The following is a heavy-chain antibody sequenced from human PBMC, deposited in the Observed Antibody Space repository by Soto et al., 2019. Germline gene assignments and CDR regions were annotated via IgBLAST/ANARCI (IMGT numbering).Heavy chain of an antibody. CDR2: IRSKAYGGTT. Sequence: EVQLVESGGGLVQPGRSLRLSCTASGFTFGDYAMSWFRQAPGKGLEWVGFIRSKAYGGTTEYAASVKGRFTISRDDSKSIAYLQMNSLKTEDTAVYYCTRCRYYDFWSGAQRGFDPWGQGTLVTVSS. CDR3: TRCRYYDFWSGAQRGFDP. V-gene: IGHV3-49*03. D-gene: IGHD3-3*01. CDR1: GFTFGDYA. J-gene: IGHJ5*02.